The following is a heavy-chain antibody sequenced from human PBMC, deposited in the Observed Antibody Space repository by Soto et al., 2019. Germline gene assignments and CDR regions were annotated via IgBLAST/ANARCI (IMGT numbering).Heavy chain of an antibody. J-gene: IGHJ1*01. CDR2: IYYSGST. CDR3: ARSGSCSEYFQH. Sequence: PSETLSLTCTVSGGSISSYYWSWIRQPPGKGLEWIGYIYYSGSTNYNPSLKSRVTISVDTSKNQFSLKLSSVTAADTAVYYCARSGSCSEYFQHWGQGTLVTVSS. D-gene: IGHD1-26*01. V-gene: IGHV4-59*08. CDR1: GGSISSYY.